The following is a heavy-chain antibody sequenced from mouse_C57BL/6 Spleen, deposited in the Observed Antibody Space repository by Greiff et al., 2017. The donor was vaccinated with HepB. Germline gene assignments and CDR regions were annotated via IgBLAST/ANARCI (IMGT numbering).Heavy chain of an antibody. Sequence: QVQLQQSGAELARPGASVKMSCKASGYTFTSYTMHWVKQRPGQGLEWIGYINPSSGYTKYNQKFKDKATLTADKSSSTAYMHLSSLTSEDSAVYYCASHYDYDFDYWGHGTTLTASS. CDR3: ASHYDYDFDY. J-gene: IGHJ2*01. CDR1: GYTFTSYT. V-gene: IGHV1-4*01. D-gene: IGHD2-4*01. CDR2: INPSSGYT.